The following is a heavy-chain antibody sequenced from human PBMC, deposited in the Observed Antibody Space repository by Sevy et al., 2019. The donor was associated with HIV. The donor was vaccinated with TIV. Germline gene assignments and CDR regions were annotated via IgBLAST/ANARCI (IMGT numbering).Heavy chain of an antibody. D-gene: IGHD4-4*01. J-gene: IGHJ4*02. Sequence: SETLSLTCTFSGDSISSSFYYWGWIRQPPGKGLEWIGSIYYSGSTYYNPSLKSRVTVFVDTSKNQFSLNLSSVTAADTAIYYCARLVYSNYYYFDYWGQGTLVAVSS. CDR1: GDSISSSFYY. CDR2: IYYSGST. CDR3: ARLVYSNYYYFDY. V-gene: IGHV4-39*01.